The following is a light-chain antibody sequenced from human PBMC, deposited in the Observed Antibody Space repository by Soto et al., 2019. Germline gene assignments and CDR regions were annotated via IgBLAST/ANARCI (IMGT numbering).Light chain of an antibody. J-gene: IGKJ1*01. Sequence: ELVLTQSPGTLSLSPGESATLSCRASQSVSISYLAWYQQKPGQAPRLLVFGAARAAGIPDRFRGSGSGTDFTLTVSRLEPEDFAVYYCQKLGGSPRAFGQGTKVE. V-gene: IGKV3-20*01. CDR3: QKLGGSPRA. CDR1: QSVSISY. CDR2: GA.